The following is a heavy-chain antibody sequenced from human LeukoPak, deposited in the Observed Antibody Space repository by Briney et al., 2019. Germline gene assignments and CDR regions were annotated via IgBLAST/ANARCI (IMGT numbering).Heavy chain of an antibody. Sequence: SGGSLRLSCAASGFTFTRYAMSWVRQAPGKGLEWVSGISGSGRDTYYAGSVKGRFTISRDNSENTLYLQMNSLRAEDTAVYYCAISSGQLRVFDYWGQGTLVTVSS. J-gene: IGHJ4*02. CDR3: AISSGQLRVFDY. CDR2: ISGSGRDT. D-gene: IGHD3-22*01. V-gene: IGHV3-23*01. CDR1: GFTFTRYA.